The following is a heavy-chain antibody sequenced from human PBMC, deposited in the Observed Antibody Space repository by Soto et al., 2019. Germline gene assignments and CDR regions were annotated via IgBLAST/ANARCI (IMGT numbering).Heavy chain of an antibody. J-gene: IGHJ4*02. Sequence: ASETLSLTCAFSGGSISSGGYSWSWIRQPPGKGLEWIGYIYHSESTYYNPSLKSRVTISVDRSKNQFSLKLSSVTAADTAVYYCSRDDSDWFFNWGRGTLVTVSS. CDR1: GGSISSGGYS. V-gene: IGHV4-30-2*01. CDR2: IYHSEST. CDR3: SRDDSDWFFN. D-gene: IGHD3-9*01.